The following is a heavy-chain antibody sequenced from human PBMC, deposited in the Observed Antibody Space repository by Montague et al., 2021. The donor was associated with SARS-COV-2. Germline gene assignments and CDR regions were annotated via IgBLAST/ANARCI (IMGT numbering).Heavy chain of an antibody. D-gene: IGHD2-15*01. CDR3: ARVAGVVAAAPLNYYGMDV. CDR2: IYYSGST. J-gene: IGHJ6*04. CDR1: GGSISSYY. V-gene: IGHV4-59*13. Sequence: SETLSLTCTVSGGSISSYYWSWIRQPPGKGLEWIGYIYYSGSTNYNPSLKSRVAISVDTSKNQFSLKLSSVTAADTAVYYCARVAGVVAAAPLNYYGMDVWGKGTTATVSS.